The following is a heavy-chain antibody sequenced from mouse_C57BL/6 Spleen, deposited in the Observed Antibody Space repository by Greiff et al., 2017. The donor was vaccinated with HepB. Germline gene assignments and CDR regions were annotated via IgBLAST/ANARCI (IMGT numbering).Heavy chain of an antibody. CDR3: AGRGLRGAMDY. D-gene: IGHD2-2*01. J-gene: IGHJ4*01. CDR1: GYTFTDYT. V-gene: IGHV1-78*01. Sequence: QVQLQQSDAELVKPGASVKISCKASGYTFTDYTIHWMKQRPEQGLEWIGYIYPRDGSTKYNEKFKGKATLTADKSSSTAYMQLNSLTSEDSAVYYGAGRGLRGAMDYWGQGTSVTVSA. CDR2: IYPRDGST.